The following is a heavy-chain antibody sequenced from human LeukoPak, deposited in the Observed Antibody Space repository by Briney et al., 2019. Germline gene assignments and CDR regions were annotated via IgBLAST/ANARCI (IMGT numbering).Heavy chain of an antibody. J-gene: IGHJ5*02. D-gene: IGHD3-3*01. CDR1: GYTFTGYY. V-gene: IGHV1-2*02. CDR2: INPNSGGT. CDR3: ARDGYDFWSGYYSPHNWFDP. Sequence: GASVKVSCKASGYTFTGYYMHWVRQAPGQGLEWMGWINPNSGGTNYAQKFQGRVTMTRDASISTAYMELSRLRSDDTAVYYCARDGYDFWSGYYSPHNWFDPWGQGTLVTVSS.